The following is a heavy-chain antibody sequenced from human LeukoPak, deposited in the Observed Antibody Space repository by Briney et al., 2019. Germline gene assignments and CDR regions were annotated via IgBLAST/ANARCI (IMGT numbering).Heavy chain of an antibody. D-gene: IGHD2-2*01. V-gene: IGHV4-4*09. Sequence: SETLSLTCTVSGSISSYYWSLSRQPPGNGLEGIGYIYSSGTTNYNPSLTSRVTILVATSKNQFSLDLSSVTAADSAVYSCARKKCTSASCLTNNAFDVWGQGTMVTVSS. J-gene: IGHJ3*01. CDR1: GSISSYY. CDR3: ARKKCTSASCLTNNAFDV. CDR2: IYSSGTT.